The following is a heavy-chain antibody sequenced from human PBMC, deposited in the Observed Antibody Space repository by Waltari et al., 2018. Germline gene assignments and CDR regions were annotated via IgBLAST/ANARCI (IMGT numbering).Heavy chain of an antibody. Sequence: QVQLVQSGAEVKKPGSSVKVSCKASGGTFSSYAISWLRQAPGQGLEWMGGIIPIFGTANYAQKFQGRVTITADESTSTAYMELSSLRSEDTAVYYCARVSMYYYDSSGYLNAFDIWGQGTMVTVSS. J-gene: IGHJ3*02. CDR1: GGTFSSYA. V-gene: IGHV1-69*01. CDR2: IIPIFGTA. CDR3: ARVSMYYYDSSGYLNAFDI. D-gene: IGHD3-22*01.